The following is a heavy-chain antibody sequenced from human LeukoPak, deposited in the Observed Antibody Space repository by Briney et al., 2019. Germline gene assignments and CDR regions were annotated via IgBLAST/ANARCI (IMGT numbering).Heavy chain of an antibody. CDR2: IYYSGST. CDR3: ARDHAYYYGMDV. Sequence: SQTLSLTCTVSGGSISSGGYYWSWIRQHPGKGLEWIVYIYYSGSTYYNPALKSRFTISVDTSKTQFSLKLSSVTAADTAVYYCARDHAYYYGMDVWGQGTTVTVSS. J-gene: IGHJ6*02. V-gene: IGHV4-31*03. CDR1: GGSISSGGYY.